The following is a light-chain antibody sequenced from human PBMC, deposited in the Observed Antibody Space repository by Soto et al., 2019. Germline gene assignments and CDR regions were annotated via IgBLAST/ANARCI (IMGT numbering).Light chain of an antibody. V-gene: IGKV1-39*01. CDR3: QQSHSEPV. CDR1: QNIGTF. CDR2: GAS. Sequence: DIQMTQSPSSLSASVGDRVTITCRASQNIGTFLNWYQQKPGKAPRLLIYGASSLQSGVPSRFSGSGSGTEFALTISSLRPEDFAIYYCQQSHSEPVFGPGTKVDIK. J-gene: IGKJ3*01.